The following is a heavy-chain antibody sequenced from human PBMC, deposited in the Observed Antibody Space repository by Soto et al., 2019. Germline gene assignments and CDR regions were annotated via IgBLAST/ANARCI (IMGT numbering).Heavy chain of an antibody. D-gene: IGHD3-10*02. CDR1: GYSVTAYY. CDR3: ARSYVQSRPIDS. CDR2: INPGDHST. Sequence: ASVKVSCKASGYSVTAYYMHWLRQAPGQAFEWMGIINPGDHSTRYSHNFQGRVAMTSDTSTSTVYLELSSLRSEDTALYYCARSYVQSRPIDSSGQGTLVTVSS. V-gene: IGHV1-46*01. J-gene: IGHJ4*02.